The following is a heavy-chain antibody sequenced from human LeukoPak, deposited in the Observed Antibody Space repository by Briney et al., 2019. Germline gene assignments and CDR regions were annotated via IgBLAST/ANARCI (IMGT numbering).Heavy chain of an antibody. D-gene: IGHD3-10*01. V-gene: IGHV4-59*12. Sequence: SETLSLTCTVSGGSISSYYWSWIRQPPGKGLEWIGYIYYSGTTNYNPSLKSRVSMSVDTSKNQFSLKLSSVTAADTAVYYCARGRYYYGSGNPFDPWSQGTLVTVSS. CDR1: GGSISSYY. J-gene: IGHJ5*02. CDR3: ARGRYYYGSGNPFDP. CDR2: IYYSGTT.